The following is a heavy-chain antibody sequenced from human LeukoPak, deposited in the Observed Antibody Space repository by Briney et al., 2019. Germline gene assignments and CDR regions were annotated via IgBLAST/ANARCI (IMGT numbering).Heavy chain of an antibody. D-gene: IGHD6-6*01. CDR3: ARDGSYSSSDHYFDY. V-gene: IGHV3-23*01. Sequence: GGSLRLSCAASGFTFNSYAMSWVRQAPGRGLEWASGISGSGFTTSYTDSVKGRFTISRDSSKNRLFLQMSSLRAEDTAIYYCARDGSYSSSDHYFDYWGQGTLVTVSS. CDR1: GFTFNSYA. CDR2: ISGSGFTT. J-gene: IGHJ4*02.